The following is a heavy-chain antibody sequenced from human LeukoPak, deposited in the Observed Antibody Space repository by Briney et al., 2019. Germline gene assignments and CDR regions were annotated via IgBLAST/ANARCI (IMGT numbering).Heavy chain of an antibody. CDR3: AKGAVAAAAGTIDY. D-gene: IGHD6-13*01. J-gene: IGHJ4*02. V-gene: IGHV3-9*03. Sequence: TGGSLRLSCAASGFTFDDYAMHWVRQAPGKGLEWVSGISWNSGSIGYADSVKGRFTISRGNAKNSLYLQMNSLRAEDMALYYCAKGAVAAAAGTIDYWGQGTLVTVSS. CDR1: GFTFDDYA. CDR2: ISWNSGSI.